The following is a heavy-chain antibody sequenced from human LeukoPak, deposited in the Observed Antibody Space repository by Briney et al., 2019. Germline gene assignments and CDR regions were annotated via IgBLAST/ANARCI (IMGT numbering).Heavy chain of an antibody. CDR2: ISGGGTST. CDR3: AKEYYDSSGYPDY. V-gene: IGHV3-43*02. Sequence: GGSLRLSCAASGFTFSTYAMSWVRQAPGKGLEWVSIISGGGTSTFYADSVKGRFTISRDNSKNSLYLQMNSLRTEDTALYYCAKEYYDSSGYPDYWGQGTLVTVSS. D-gene: IGHD3-22*01. CDR1: GFTFSTYA. J-gene: IGHJ4*02.